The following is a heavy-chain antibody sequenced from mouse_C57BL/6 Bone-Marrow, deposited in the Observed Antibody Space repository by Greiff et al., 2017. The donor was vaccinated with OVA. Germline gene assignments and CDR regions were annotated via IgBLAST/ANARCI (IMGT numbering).Heavy chain of an antibody. CDR3: ARLEVYYGSTYYFDY. CDR1: GYAFTNYL. Sequence: LQESGAELVRPGTSVKVSCKASGYAFTNYLIEWVKQRPGQGLEWIGVINPGSGGTNYNEKFKGKATLTADKSSSTAYMQLSSLTSEDSAVYFCARLEVYYGSTYYFDYWGQGTTLTVSS. CDR2: INPGSGGT. J-gene: IGHJ2*01. V-gene: IGHV1-54*01. D-gene: IGHD1-1*01.